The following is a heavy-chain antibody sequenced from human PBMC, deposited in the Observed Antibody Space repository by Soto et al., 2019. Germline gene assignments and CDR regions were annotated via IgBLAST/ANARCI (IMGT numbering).Heavy chain of an antibody. J-gene: IGHJ5*02. D-gene: IGHD2-15*01. V-gene: IGHV3-30*18. CDR2: ISYDGSNT. CDR1: GFTFSSYA. CDR3: AKDQDEPHGWLDP. Sequence: GGSLRLSCAASGFTFSSYAMSWVRQAPGKGLEWVAVISYDGSNTYYADSVKGRFTISRDNSKNTLYLQMNSLRAEDTAVYYCAKDQDEPHGWLDPWGQGTLVTVSS.